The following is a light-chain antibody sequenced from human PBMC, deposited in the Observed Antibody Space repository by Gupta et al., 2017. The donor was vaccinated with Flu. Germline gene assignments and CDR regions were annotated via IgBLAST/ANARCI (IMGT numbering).Light chain of an antibody. CDR1: QSISSY. CDR3: QQSYSTPQT. CDR2: AAS. Sequence: DIQMTQSPSSLSASVGDRVTITCRASQSISSYLNWYQQKPGKAPKLLIYAASSLQSGVPSRFSGSGSGTDFTLTISSLQPEDFAIYYCQQSYSTPQTFGGGTKVEIK. V-gene: IGKV1-39*01. J-gene: IGKJ4*01.